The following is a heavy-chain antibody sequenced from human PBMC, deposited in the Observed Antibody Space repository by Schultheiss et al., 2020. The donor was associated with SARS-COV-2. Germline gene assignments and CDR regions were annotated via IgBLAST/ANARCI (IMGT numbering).Heavy chain of an antibody. V-gene: IGHV3-23*01. J-gene: IGHJ5*02. CDR2: ITGSGDNP. CDR1: GYTLTELS. D-gene: IGHD3-10*01. CDR3: AKGLGPSA. Sequence: SCKVSGYTLTELSMHWVRQAPGKGLEWVSGITGSGDNPYYADSVKGRFTISRDNSKNTLYLQMNSLRVDDTAVYYCAKGLGPSAWGQGTLVTVSS.